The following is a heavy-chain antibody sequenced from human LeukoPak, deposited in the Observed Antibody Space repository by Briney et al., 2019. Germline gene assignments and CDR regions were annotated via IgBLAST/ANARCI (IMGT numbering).Heavy chain of an antibody. J-gene: IGHJ6*03. CDR1: GGSFSGHY. CDR2: INHSGST. Sequence: SETLSLTCAVYGGSFSGHYWSWIRQPPGKGLEWIGEINHSGSTNYNPSLKSRVTISIDTSKNQFSLKLSAVTAADTAVYYCARVWYYGSGTNSDLYYYYYMDVWGRGTTVTVSS. CDR3: ARVWYYGSGTNSDLYYYYYMDV. V-gene: IGHV4-34*01. D-gene: IGHD3-10*01.